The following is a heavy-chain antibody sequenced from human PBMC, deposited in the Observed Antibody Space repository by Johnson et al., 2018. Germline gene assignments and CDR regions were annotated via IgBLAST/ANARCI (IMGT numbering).Heavy chain of an antibody. CDR3: ARDRGWTTFDY. D-gene: IGHD6-19*01. V-gene: IGHV3-21*01. CDR1: GITFSDYS. J-gene: IGHJ4*02. Sequence: VQLLESGGGLVKPGGSLRLSCAASGITFSDYSMNWVRQAPGKGLEWVSCIPRSSTYIYYADSVTGRFPISRDNATNSLYLQMNSLRAEDTALYYCARDRGWTTFDYWGQGALVTVSS. CDR2: IPRSSTYI.